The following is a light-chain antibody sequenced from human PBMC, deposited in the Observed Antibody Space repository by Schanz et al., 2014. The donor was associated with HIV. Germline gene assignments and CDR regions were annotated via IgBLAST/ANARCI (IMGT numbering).Light chain of an antibody. CDR3: GTWDDSLNGWV. Sequence: QSVVTQPPSASGTPGQRVTISCSGSSSNIGSNTVNWYQHLPGSAPKLLIYATYNRPSGVPDRFSGSTSDTSASLAISGLQSEDEADYYCGTWDDSLNGWVFGGGTKLTVL. CDR1: SSNIGSNT. J-gene: IGLJ3*02. CDR2: ATY. V-gene: IGLV1-44*01.